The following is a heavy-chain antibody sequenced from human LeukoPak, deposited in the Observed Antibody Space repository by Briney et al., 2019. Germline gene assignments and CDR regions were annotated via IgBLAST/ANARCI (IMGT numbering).Heavy chain of an antibody. Sequence: GASVKVSCKASGYTFTSYGISWVRQAPGQGLEWMGWISAYNGNTNYAQKLQGRVTMTTDTSTSTAYMELRSLRSDDTAIYYCARIFLCSSRNCNDAFDMWGQGTVVTVSS. CDR1: GYTFTSYG. CDR3: ARIFLCSSRNCNDAFDM. D-gene: IGHD2-2*01. CDR2: ISAYNGNT. V-gene: IGHV1-18*01. J-gene: IGHJ3*02.